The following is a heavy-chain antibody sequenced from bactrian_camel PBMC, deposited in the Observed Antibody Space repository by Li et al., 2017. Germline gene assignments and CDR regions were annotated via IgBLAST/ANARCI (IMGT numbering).Heavy chain of an antibody. J-gene: IGHJ4*01. CDR1: GFAFSSNW. D-gene: IGHD1*01. Sequence: LRLSCAASGFAFSSNWMFWVRQAPGKGLERVSTIYSDGRATYYADSVKGRFTIAQDNAKNVLYLQMNSLKPEDTAMYYCVAGTSPGPWTPGCPQYDYNTYRGQGTQVTVS. CDR2: IYSDGRAT. V-gene: IGHV3S6*01.